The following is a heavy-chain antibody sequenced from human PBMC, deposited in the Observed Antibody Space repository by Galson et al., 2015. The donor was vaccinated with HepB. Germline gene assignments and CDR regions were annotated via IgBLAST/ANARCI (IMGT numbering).Heavy chain of an antibody. CDR2: ISGNGGSP. J-gene: IGHJ4*02. CDR1: GFTFSSSA. CDR3: AKGGHSNYVRCLDY. D-gene: IGHD4-11*01. Sequence: SLRLSCAASGFTFSSSAMSWVRQAPGKGLEWVSAISGNGGSPDYADSVKGRFTISRDNSKNTLYLQMNSLRAEDTAVYYCAKGGHSNYVRCLDYWGQGTLVIVSS. V-gene: IGHV3-23*01.